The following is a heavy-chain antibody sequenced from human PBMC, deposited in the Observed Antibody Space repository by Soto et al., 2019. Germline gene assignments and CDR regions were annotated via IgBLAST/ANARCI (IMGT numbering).Heavy chain of an antibody. CDR1: AYTFTSYG. J-gene: IGHJ6*02. CDR2: ISAYNGNS. Sequence: ASVKVSCKASAYTFTSYGITWVRQAPGQGLEWVGWISAYNGNSNYAQKYEGRVTMTTDTSTSTAYMELSSLRSDDTAVYYCARDFPDCSGGSCYLYYYYYYGMDVWGQGTTVTVSS. V-gene: IGHV1-18*04. CDR3: ARDFPDCSGGSCYLYYYYYYGMDV. D-gene: IGHD2-15*01.